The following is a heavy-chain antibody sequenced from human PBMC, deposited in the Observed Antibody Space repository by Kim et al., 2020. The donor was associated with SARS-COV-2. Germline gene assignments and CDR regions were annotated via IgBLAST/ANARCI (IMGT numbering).Heavy chain of an antibody. CDR2: LYYSGNT. V-gene: IGHV4-30-4*08. D-gene: IGHD3-3*01. CDR3: ARVRFSMTIFGGVTRLFDY. J-gene: IGHJ4*02. Sequence: SETLSLTCTVSGGSISSGDYYWSWLRQPPGQGWEWIGYLYYSGNTNYTPSLKSRVTIAVDTSKNQFSLKPSSVTAADTAVYYCARVRFSMTIFGGVTRLFDYWGQGTLVTVSS. CDR1: GGSISSGDYY.